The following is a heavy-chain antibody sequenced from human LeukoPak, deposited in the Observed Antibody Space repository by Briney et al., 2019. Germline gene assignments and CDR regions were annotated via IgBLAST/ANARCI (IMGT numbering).Heavy chain of an antibody. CDR1: GGSISSGGYY. J-gene: IGHJ4*02. Sequence: SQTLSLTCTVSGGSISSGGYYCRWIRHHPGKGLEWLGYIYYRGSTYYNPSLKSRVNISVDTSKNQFPLKLRSVTAADTAVYYCARGSGYAGVFDYWGQGTLVTVSS. CDR3: ARGSGYAGVFDY. CDR2: IYYRGST. V-gene: IGHV4-31*03. D-gene: IGHD5-12*01.